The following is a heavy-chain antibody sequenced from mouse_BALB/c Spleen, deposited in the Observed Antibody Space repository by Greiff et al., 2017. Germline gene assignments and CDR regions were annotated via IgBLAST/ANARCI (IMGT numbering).Heavy chain of an antibody. Sequence: QVQLKQSGAELAKPGASVKMSCKASGYTFTSYWMHWVKQRPGQGLEWIGYINPSTGYTEYNQKFKDKATLTADKSSSTAYMQLSSLTSEDSAVYYCARWDHWYFDVWGAGTTVTVSS. V-gene: IGHV1-7*01. CDR3: ARWDHWYFDV. CDR2: INPSTGYT. CDR1: GYTFTSYW. D-gene: IGHD4-1*01. J-gene: IGHJ1*01.